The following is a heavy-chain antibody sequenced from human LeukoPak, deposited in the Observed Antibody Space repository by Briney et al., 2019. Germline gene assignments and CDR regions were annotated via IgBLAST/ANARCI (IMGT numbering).Heavy chain of an antibody. CDR1: GYRFTSYW. CDR3: ARHNLVVVPAAQYYYYYMDV. V-gene: IGHV5-51*01. D-gene: IGHD2-2*01. CDR2: IYPGDSDT. Sequence: GESLKISFKGSGYRFTSYWIGWVRPMPGKGLEWMGIIYPGDSDTRYSPSFQGQVTISADKSISTAYLQWSSLKASDTAMYYCARHNLVVVPAAQYYYYYMDVWGKGTTVTVSS. J-gene: IGHJ6*03.